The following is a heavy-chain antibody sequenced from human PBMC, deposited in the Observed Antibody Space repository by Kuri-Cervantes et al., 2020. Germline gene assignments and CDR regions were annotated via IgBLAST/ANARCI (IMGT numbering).Heavy chain of an antibody. D-gene: IGHD4-17*01. CDR3: ARDLRGLHDYDDFGYYYGLDV. V-gene: IGHV3-23*01. J-gene: IGHJ6*02. CDR1: GFTFSSYA. CDR2: ISGSGGST. Sequence: GGSLRLSCAASGFTFSSYAMSWVRQAPGKGLEWVSAISGSGGSTYYADSVKGRFTISRDNAKNSLYLQMNSLRAEDTAIYYCARDLRGLHDYDDFGYYYGLDVWGQGTTVTVSS.